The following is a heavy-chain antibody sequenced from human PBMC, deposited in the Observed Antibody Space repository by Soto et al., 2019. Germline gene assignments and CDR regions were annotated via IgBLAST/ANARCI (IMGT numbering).Heavy chain of an antibody. V-gene: IGHV3-30*18. CDR3: AKAGVPAAIGVY. D-gene: IGHD2-2*02. CDR2: ISYDGSNK. J-gene: IGHJ4*02. Sequence: GGSLRLSCAASGFTFSSYGMHWVRQAPGKGLEWVAVISYDGSNKYYADSVKGRFTISRDNSKNTLYLQMNSLRAEDTAVYYCAKAGVPAAIGVYWGQGTLVTVSS. CDR1: GFTFSSYG.